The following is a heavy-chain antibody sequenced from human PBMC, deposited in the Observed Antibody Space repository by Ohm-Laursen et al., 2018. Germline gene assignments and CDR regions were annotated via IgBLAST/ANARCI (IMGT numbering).Heavy chain of an antibody. Sequence: SLRLSCAASGFTFGNYAMHWVRQAPGKGLEWVSYISSSGSIIYYADSVKGRFTISRDNAKNSLYLQMNSLRAEDTAVYYCARDGSGSYRRVFWYFDLWGRGTLVTVSS. CDR3: ARDGSGSYRRVFWYFDL. CDR2: ISSSGSII. V-gene: IGHV3-48*03. CDR1: GFTFGNYA. J-gene: IGHJ2*01. D-gene: IGHD3-10*01.